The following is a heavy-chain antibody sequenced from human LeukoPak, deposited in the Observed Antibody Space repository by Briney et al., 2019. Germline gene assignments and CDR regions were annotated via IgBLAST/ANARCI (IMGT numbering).Heavy chain of an antibody. CDR1: GGSISSGGHF. J-gene: IGHJ5*02. D-gene: IGHD3-22*01. CDR3: TRDGPRSSGYPDT. CDR2: IYYSGST. V-gene: IGHV4-31*03. Sequence: SQTLSLTCTVSGGSISSGGHFWSWTRQHPGKGLGWIGYIYYSGSTYYNPSLKSRVNISVDTSKNQFSLRLNSVTAADTAVYYCTRDGPRSSGYPDTWGQGTRVTVSS.